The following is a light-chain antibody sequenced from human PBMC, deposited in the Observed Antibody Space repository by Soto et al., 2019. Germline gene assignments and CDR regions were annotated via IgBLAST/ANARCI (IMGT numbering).Light chain of an antibody. V-gene: IGLV3-21*04. Sequence: SYELTQPPSVSVAPEKTARLACGGDNIGSKRVHWYRQKPGQAPVLVIYYDSDRPSGIPERFSGSNSGNTATLTINRVEAGDEADYYCQVWDITTDHYVFGTGTKLTVL. CDR1: NIGSKR. CDR2: YDS. J-gene: IGLJ1*01. CDR3: QVWDITTDHYV.